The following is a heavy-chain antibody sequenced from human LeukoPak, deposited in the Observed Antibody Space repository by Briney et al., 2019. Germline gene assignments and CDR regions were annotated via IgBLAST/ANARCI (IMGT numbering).Heavy chain of an antibody. J-gene: IGHJ4*02. D-gene: IGHD3-3*01. CDR3: ARGAFDYDFWSGYFDYFDY. V-gene: IGHV4-4*09. CDR2: IYTSGST. CDR1: GGSISSYY. Sequence: PSETLSLTCAVSGGSISSYYWSWIRQPPGKGLEWIGYIYTSGSTNYNPSLKSRVTISVDTSKNQFSLKLSSVTAADTAVYYCARGAFDYDFWSGYFDYFDYWGQGTLVTVSS.